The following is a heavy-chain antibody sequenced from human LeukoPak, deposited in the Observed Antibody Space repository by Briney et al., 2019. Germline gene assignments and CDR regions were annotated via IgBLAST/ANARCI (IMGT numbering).Heavy chain of an antibody. CDR2: IYYSGTT. CDR1: GGSISSRSYY. CDR3: ARIAVAGGEDYFDY. Sequence: SETLSLTCTVSGGSISSRSYYWGWIRQPPGKGLEWIGSIYYSGTTYYNPSLKSRVTISVDTSKSQFSLKLTSVTAADTAVFYCARIAVAGGEDYFDYWGQGTLVTVSS. V-gene: IGHV4-39*01. J-gene: IGHJ4*02. D-gene: IGHD6-19*01.